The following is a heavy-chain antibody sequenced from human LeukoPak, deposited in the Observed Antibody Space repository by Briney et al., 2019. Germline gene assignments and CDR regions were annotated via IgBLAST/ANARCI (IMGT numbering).Heavy chain of an antibody. Sequence: GGSLRLSCAVSGFTFSSYWMYWVRQAPGKGLVWVSRLNGDGGYTNYEDSVKGRFTVSRDDSKSTLFLQMSSLRADDTALYYCAKEKKSGGWPLDYWGQGALVIVSS. CDR1: GFTFSSYW. V-gene: IGHV3-74*01. CDR3: AKEKKSGGWPLDY. D-gene: IGHD2-15*01. J-gene: IGHJ4*02. CDR2: LNGDGGYT.